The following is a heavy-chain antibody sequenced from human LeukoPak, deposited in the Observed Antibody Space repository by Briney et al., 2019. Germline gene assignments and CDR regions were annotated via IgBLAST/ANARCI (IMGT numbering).Heavy chain of an antibody. V-gene: IGHV3-21*01. Sequence: PGGSLRLSCAASGFTFINAWMSWVRQTPGKGLEWVSSISGGSTYIYYADSLKGRFTISRDNAKNSLYLAMNSLRAEDTAVYYCARVAGDISQPEIDYWGQGTLVTVSS. J-gene: IGHJ4*02. CDR2: ISGGSTYI. CDR3: ARVAGDISQPEIDY. D-gene: IGHD3-9*01. CDR1: GFTFINAW.